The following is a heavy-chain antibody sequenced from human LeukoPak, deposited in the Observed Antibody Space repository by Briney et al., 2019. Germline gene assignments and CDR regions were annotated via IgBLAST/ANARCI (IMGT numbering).Heavy chain of an antibody. CDR2: IIPIFGTA. D-gene: IGHD2-2*01. V-gene: IGHV1-69*13. CDR3: ARDVRIVVVPEYYYYMDV. CDR1: GGTFSSYA. J-gene: IGHJ6*03. Sequence: GASVKVSCKVSGGTFSSYAISWVRQAPGQGLEWMGGIIPIFGTANYAQKFQGRVTITADESTSTAYMELSSLRSEDTAVYYCARDVRIVVVPEYYYYMDVWGKGTTVTVSS.